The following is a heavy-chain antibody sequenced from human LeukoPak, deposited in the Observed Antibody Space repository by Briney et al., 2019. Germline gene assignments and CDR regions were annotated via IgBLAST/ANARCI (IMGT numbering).Heavy chain of an antibody. D-gene: IGHD5-18*01. CDR3: ARTEESGYNYGYFMDV. Sequence: PSETLSLTCTVSGGSISSRSYYWGWIRQPPGKGLEWIGTIYYSGSTYYNPSLKSRVTISIDTSKNQFSLKVRSVTAADTAVYYCARTEESGYNYGYFMDVWGKGTTVTVSS. V-gene: IGHV4-39*07. CDR2: IYYSGST. J-gene: IGHJ6*03. CDR1: GGSISSRSYY.